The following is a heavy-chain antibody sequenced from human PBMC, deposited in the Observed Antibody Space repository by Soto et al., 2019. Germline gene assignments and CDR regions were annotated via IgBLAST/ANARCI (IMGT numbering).Heavy chain of an antibody. J-gene: IGHJ4*02. Sequence: QVQMVQSGPEVKKPGASVKISCKASEQTITGHYIQWVRQAPGQGLEWMGWINPKGDGKKYAQHFQGRVTVTRDTSINTLYMELRTLTSDDTAVYYGASVPRSYTNNANLEHWGQGTLVTVSS. CDR1: EQTITGHY. V-gene: IGHV1-2*02. CDR2: INPKGDGK. CDR3: ASVPRSYTNNANLEH. D-gene: IGHD2-8*01.